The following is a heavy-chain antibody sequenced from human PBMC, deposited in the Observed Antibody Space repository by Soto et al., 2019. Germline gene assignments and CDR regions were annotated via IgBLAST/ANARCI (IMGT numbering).Heavy chain of an antibody. Sequence: QVQLVQSGPEVKKPGASVKVSCKTSGYTFIAYYVHWVRQAPGQGLEWMGYIHPRTGVTKDVQKFQGRVTLSRDTSVNTAYMEMNRLTSDDTAVYYCARVEGSASSAGDWGQGTRVTVSS. CDR3: ARVEGSASSAGD. CDR1: GYTFIAYY. J-gene: IGHJ4*02. CDR2: IHPRTGVT. D-gene: IGHD6-6*01. V-gene: IGHV1-2*02.